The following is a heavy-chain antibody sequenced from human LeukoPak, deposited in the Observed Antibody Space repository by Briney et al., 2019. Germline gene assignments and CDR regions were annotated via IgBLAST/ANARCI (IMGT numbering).Heavy chain of an antibody. CDR1: GGSISSGDYY. Sequence: SETLSLTCTVSGGSISSGDYYWSWIRQPPGKGLEWIGYIYYSGSTYYNPSLKSRVTISVDTSKNQFSLKLSSVTAADTAVYYCATSHTTFPYNLNWFDPWGQGTLVTVSS. CDR2: IYYSGST. J-gene: IGHJ5*02. V-gene: IGHV4-30-4*01. CDR3: ATSHTTFPYNLNWFDP. D-gene: IGHD2/OR15-2a*01.